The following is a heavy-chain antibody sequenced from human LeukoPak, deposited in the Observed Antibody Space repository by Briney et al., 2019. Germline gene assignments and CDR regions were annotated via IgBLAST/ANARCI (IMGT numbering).Heavy chain of an antibody. V-gene: IGHV4-39*01. CDR2: IYYSGST. D-gene: IGHD3-9*01. CDR1: GGSISSTSYY. J-gene: IGHJ6*02. CDR3: ARLGSRTGYPYYFYAMGV. Sequence: SETLSLTCTVSGGSISSTSYYWGWIRQPPGKGLDWIGTIYYSGSTYYNPSLKSRVTISVDTSKNQLSLKLSSVTAADTAVYYCARLGSRTGYPYYFYAMGVWGQGTTVTVSS.